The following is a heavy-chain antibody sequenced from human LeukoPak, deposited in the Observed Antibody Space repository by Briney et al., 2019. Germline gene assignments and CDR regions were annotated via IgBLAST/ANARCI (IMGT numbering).Heavy chain of an antibody. J-gene: IGHJ4*02. CDR1: GFTFSTYW. CDR2: IKQDGSEI. V-gene: IGHV3-7*01. Sequence: GGSLRLSCAASGFTFSTYWMPWVRQAPGKGLEWVANIKQDGSEIEYVDSVKGRYSISRDNAENSLYLQMNNMRVEDTAVYYCAKWRWLQSEFDYWGQGTLVTVSS. D-gene: IGHD5-24*01. CDR3: AKWRWLQSEFDY.